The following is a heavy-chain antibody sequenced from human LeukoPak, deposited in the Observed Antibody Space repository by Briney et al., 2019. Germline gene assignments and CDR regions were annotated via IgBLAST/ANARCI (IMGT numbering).Heavy chain of an antibody. J-gene: IGHJ4*02. Sequence: GGSLRLSCAASGFTFSTYDMNWVRQATGKGLEWVSTIGTAGDTYYPGSVKGRFTISRENAKNSLYLQMNSLRADDTAVYYCAIWMGDNGDFTGPYDYWGQGTLVTVSS. V-gene: IGHV3-13*01. CDR2: IGTAGDT. D-gene: IGHD2-21*02. CDR3: AIWMGDNGDFTGPYDY. CDR1: GFTFSTYD.